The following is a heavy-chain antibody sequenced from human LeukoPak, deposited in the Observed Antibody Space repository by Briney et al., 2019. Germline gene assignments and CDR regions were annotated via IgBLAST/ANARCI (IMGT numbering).Heavy chain of an antibody. CDR3: AKDMDYYDSSGFFDY. V-gene: IGHV3-9*01. J-gene: IGHJ4*02. CDR2: ISWNSGSI. D-gene: IGHD3-22*01. CDR1: GFTFDDYA. Sequence: GGSLRLSCAASGFTFDDYAMHWVRHAPGKGLEWVSGISWNSGSIGYADSVKGRFTISRDNAKNSLYLQMNSLRAEDTALYYCAKDMDYYDSSGFFDYWGQGTLVTVSS.